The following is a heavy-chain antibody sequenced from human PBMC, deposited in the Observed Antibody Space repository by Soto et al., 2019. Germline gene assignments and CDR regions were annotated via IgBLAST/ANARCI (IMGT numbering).Heavy chain of an antibody. D-gene: IGHD4-17*01. V-gene: IGHV3-23*01. CDR2: ITGGGGDT. CDR3: AHPRGYGVFDAVDI. J-gene: IGHJ3*02. Sequence: HPGGSLRLSCAASGFMFSTYAMNWVRQAPGKGLEYVSAITGGGGDTYYAESVRGRFTISRDNSINTLYLHMRSLRPEDTAVYYCAHPRGYGVFDAVDIWGQGTMVTVSS. CDR1: GFMFSTYA.